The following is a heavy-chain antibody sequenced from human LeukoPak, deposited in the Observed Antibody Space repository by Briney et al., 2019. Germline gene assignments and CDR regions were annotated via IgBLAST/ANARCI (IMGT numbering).Heavy chain of an antibody. Sequence: PGGSLRLSCAASGFTFSSYAMSWVRQAPGKGLGWVSVVSGGGTTTHYADSVKGRFTISRDDSKNTLYLQMNSLRVEDTAVYYCARRGYDILTGYSWYNWFDPWGQGTLVTVSS. D-gene: IGHD3-9*01. V-gene: IGHV3-23*01. CDR3: ARRGYDILTGYSWYNWFDP. CDR1: GFTFSSYA. CDR2: VSGGGTTT. J-gene: IGHJ5*02.